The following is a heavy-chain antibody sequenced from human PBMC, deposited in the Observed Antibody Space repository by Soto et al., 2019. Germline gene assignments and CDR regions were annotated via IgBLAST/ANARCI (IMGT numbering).Heavy chain of an antibody. Sequence: ASVKVSCKASGYTFTSYGISWVRQAPGQGLEWMGWISAYNGNTNYAQKLQGRVTMTTDTSTSTAYMELRSLRSDDAAVYYCARHSDCSGGSCYSSPLDYYYYGMDVWGQGTTVTVSS. J-gene: IGHJ6*02. V-gene: IGHV1-18*04. CDR2: ISAYNGNT. D-gene: IGHD2-15*01. CDR3: ARHSDCSGGSCYSSPLDYYYYGMDV. CDR1: GYTFTSYG.